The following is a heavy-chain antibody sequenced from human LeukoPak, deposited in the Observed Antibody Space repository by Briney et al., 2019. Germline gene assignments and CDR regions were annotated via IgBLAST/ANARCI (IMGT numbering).Heavy chain of an antibody. CDR2: ISSSSGYI. CDR1: GFIFSSYS. J-gene: IGHJ4*02. CDR3: ASYDSSGYYYGPFDY. D-gene: IGHD3-22*01. V-gene: IGHV3-21*01. Sequence: PGGSLRLSCAASGFIFSSYSMNWVRQAPGKGLEWVSYISSSSGYIYYADSVKGRFTISRDNAKNSLYLQMNSLRAEDTAVYYCASYDSSGYYYGPFDYWGQGTLVTVSS.